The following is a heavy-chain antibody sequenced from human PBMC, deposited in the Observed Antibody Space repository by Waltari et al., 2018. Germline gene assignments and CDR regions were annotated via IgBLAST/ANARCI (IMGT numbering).Heavy chain of an antibody. CDR3: ARVSDDSSGSFDY. J-gene: IGHJ4*02. D-gene: IGHD3-22*01. CDR2: IYHSGST. CDR1: GYSISSGYY. Sequence: QVQLQESGPGLVKPSETLSLTCTVSGYSISSGYYWGWIRQLPGKGLEWIGSIYHSGSTYYNPSLKSRVTISVDTSKNQFSLKLSSVTAADTAVYYCARVSDDSSGSFDYWGQGTLVTVSS. V-gene: IGHV4-38-2*02.